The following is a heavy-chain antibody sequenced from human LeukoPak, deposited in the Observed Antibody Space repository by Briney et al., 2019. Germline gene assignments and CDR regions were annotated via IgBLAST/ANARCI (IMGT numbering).Heavy chain of an antibody. V-gene: IGHV3-30*03. D-gene: IGHD4-17*01. CDR1: GFTFSSYG. CDR3: ARDTYGDYGSLDY. CDR2: ISYDGSNK. J-gene: IGHJ4*02. Sequence: GGSLRLSCAASGFTFSSYGMHWVRQAPGKGLEWVALISYDGSNKYYADSVKGRFTISRDNSKNTLYLQMNSLRAEDTAVYYCARDTYGDYGSLDYWGQGTLVTVSS.